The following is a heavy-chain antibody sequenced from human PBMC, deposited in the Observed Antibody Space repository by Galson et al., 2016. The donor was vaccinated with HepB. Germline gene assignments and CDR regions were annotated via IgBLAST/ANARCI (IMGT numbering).Heavy chain of an antibody. Sequence: VKVSCKASGYSLTTYVIPWVRQPPGQGPQWMGGISGVSCNTKYAEKLQGSLTMTTDTSTSTAYMDLRSLRSDDTASYYCVRGGSSPWLSFHDYWGQGTLVTVSS. V-gene: IGHV1-18*04. D-gene: IGHD6-19*01. CDR1: GYSLTTYV. J-gene: IGHJ4*01. CDR2: ISGVSCNT. CDR3: VRGGSSPWLSFHDY.